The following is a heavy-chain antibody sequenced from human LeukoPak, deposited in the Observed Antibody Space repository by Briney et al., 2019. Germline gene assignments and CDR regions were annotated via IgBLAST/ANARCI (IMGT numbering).Heavy chain of an antibody. J-gene: IGHJ3*02. CDR3: ARVQVAGTRDAFDI. CDR1: GYIFTGYC. D-gene: IGHD6-19*01. Sequence: ASVKVSCKASGYIFTGYCMHWVRQAPGQGLECMGIINPSGGTTSYAQNFQGRVTMTRDTSTSKVYMELTSLRSEDTAVYSWARVQVAGTRDAFDIWGQGTMVTVSS. V-gene: IGHV1-46*01. CDR2: INPSGGTT.